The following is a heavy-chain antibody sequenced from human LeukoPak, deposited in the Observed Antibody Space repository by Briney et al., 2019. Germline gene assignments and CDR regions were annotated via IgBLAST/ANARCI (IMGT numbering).Heavy chain of an antibody. CDR1: GFTVSSNY. J-gene: IGHJ4*02. Sequence: GGSLRLSCAASGFTVSSNYMSWVRQAPGKGLEWVSVIYGGGSTYYADSVKGRFTISRDNSKNTLYLQMNSLRAEDTAVYYCAKDRGTVTYFDYWGQGTLVTVSS. D-gene: IGHD4-11*01. CDR3: AKDRGTVTYFDY. V-gene: IGHV3-53*01. CDR2: IYGGGST.